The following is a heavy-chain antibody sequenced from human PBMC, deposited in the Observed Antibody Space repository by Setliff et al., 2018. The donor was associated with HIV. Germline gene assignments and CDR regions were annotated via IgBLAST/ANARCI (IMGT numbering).Heavy chain of an antibody. CDR3: AREFVALGNHFDK. Sequence: GGSLRLSCAASGFTLSDYYMSWVRQAPGKGLEWISYISSSGNTIYYADSVKGRFTISRDNAENSLFLQMNSLRADDTALYYCAREFVALGNHFDKWGQGTLVTVSS. V-gene: IGHV3-11*04. CDR2: ISSSGNTI. J-gene: IGHJ4*02. CDR1: GFTLSDYY. D-gene: IGHD3-16*01.